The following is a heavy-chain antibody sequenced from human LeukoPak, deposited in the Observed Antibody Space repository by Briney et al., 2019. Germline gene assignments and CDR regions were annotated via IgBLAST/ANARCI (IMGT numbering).Heavy chain of an antibody. D-gene: IGHD6-13*01. J-gene: IGHJ6*03. Sequence: SETLSLTCTVSGGSISSYYWSWIRQPAGKGLEWIGRIYTSGSTNYNPSLKSRVTMSVDTSKNQFSLKLSSVTAADTAVYYCARDWSSSWYLPGGNYYYMDVWGKGTTVTVSS. CDR3: ARDWSSSWYLPGGNYYYMDV. V-gene: IGHV4-4*07. CDR1: GGSISSYY. CDR2: IYTSGST.